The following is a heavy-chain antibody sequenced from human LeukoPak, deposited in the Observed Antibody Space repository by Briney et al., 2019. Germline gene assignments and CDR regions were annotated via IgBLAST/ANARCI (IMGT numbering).Heavy chain of an antibody. V-gene: IGHV3-23*01. Sequence: GGSLRLSCAASGFTFSSYAMSWVRQAPGKGLEWVSAISGSGGSTYYADSVKGRFTISRDNAKNSLYLQMNTLRADDTAVYYCAGSAPYGYFDYWGQGTLVTVSS. CDR1: GFTFSSYA. J-gene: IGHJ4*02. CDR3: AGSAPYGYFDY. CDR2: ISGSGGST. D-gene: IGHD3-10*01.